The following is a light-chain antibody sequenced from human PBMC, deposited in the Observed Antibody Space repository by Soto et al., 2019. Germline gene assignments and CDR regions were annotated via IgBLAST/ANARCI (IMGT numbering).Light chain of an antibody. CDR2: AAS. J-gene: IGKJ4*01. Sequence: DIQMTQSPSSLSASVGDRVTSTCRASQGISNYLAWYQQKPGKVPKLLIYAASSLLSGVPSRFSGSGSGTYFTLTISSLQPEDVATYYCQKCNSAPLTFGGGTKVDIK. V-gene: IGKV1-27*01. CDR1: QGISNY. CDR3: QKCNSAPLT.